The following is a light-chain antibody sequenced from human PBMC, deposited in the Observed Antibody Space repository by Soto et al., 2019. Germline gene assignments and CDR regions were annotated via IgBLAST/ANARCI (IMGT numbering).Light chain of an antibody. CDR1: QSVSSN. CDR3: QQYNNWRT. Sequence: EIVMTQSPATLSVSPGERATLSCRSSQSVSSNLAWYQQKPGQAPRLLIYGASTRATGIPARFSGSGSGTEFTLTVSSLQFEDFALSYCQQYNNWRTVGLGTKVEIK. J-gene: IGKJ1*01. CDR2: GAS. V-gene: IGKV3-15*01.